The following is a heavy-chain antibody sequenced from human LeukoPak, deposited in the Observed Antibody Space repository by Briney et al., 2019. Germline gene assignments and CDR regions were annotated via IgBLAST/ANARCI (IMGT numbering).Heavy chain of an antibody. Sequence: GGSLRLSCAASGFTFSDYNMNWVRQAPGKGLEWVSYITNGGSTIHHADSVKGRFTISRDNAKKTLYLQMNSLRAQDKAVYYRARSIGLTGGGVDVWGQGTKVTVSS. CDR3: ARSIGLTGGGVDV. CDR1: GFTFSDYN. CDR2: ITNGGSTI. D-gene: IGHD3-9*01. V-gene: IGHV3-11*01. J-gene: IGHJ6*02.